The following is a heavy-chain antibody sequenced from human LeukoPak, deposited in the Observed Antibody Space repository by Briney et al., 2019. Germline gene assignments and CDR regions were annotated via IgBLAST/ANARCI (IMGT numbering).Heavy chain of an antibody. Sequence: PGGSLRLSCAASGFTVSSNYMSWVRQAPGKGLEWVSVIYSGGSTYYADSVKGRFTISRDNAKNSLYLQMNSLRAEDTAVYYCARDQRDYYDSSGGIRLGYYYGMDVWGQGTTVTVSS. J-gene: IGHJ6*02. CDR2: IYSGGST. V-gene: IGHV3-53*01. D-gene: IGHD3-22*01. CDR1: GFTVSSNY. CDR3: ARDQRDYYDSSGGIRLGYYYGMDV.